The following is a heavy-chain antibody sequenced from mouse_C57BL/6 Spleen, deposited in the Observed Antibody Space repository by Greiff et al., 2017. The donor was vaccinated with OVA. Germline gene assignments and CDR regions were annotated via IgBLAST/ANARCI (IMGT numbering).Heavy chain of an antibody. J-gene: IGHJ4*01. CDR1: GFTFSDYG. V-gene: IGHV5-17*01. Sequence: EVQVVESGGGLVKPGGSLKLSCAASGFTFSDYGMHWVRQASEKGLEWVAYISSGSSTIYYADTVKGRFTISRDNAKNTLFLQMTSLRSEDTAMYYCARRSPKPYDAMDYWGQGTSVTVSS. CDR3: ARRSPKPYDAMDY. CDR2: ISSGSSTI.